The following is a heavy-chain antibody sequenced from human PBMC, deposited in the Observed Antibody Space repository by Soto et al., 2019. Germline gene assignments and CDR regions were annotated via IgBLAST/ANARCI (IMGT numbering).Heavy chain of an antibody. CDR2: ISAHNGDT. Sequence: QVQLVQSGAEVKKPGASVKVSCKASGYSFATYGFSWVRQAPGQGLECVGWISAHNGDTHYSQKFQGRVTLTTDTSTNTGYMELRSLTPDDTAVDFCATEPIYYNDGSGYYPLGHWGQGTLVTVSS. J-gene: IGHJ4*02. V-gene: IGHV1-18*04. CDR3: ATEPIYYNDGSGYYPLGH. D-gene: IGHD3-22*01. CDR1: GYSFATYG.